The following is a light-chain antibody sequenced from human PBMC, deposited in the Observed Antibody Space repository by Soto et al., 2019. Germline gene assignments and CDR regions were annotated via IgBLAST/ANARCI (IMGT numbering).Light chain of an antibody. CDR2: DAS. CDR3: QQFHSFSRT. V-gene: IGKV1-5*01. CDR1: QHINSW. Sequence: DIQMTQSPSTLSASVGDRVTITCRASQHINSWLAWYQQKPGKAPNLLIYDASTLESGVPSRFIGSGSWTEFTLTISSLQPADFATYYCQQFHSFSRTFGQGTKVEVK. J-gene: IGKJ1*01.